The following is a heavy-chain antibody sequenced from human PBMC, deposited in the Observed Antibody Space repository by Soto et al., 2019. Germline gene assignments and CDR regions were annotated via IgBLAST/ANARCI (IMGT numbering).Heavy chain of an antibody. J-gene: IGHJ3*02. CDR2: INPNSGGT. CDR1: GYTFTGYY. D-gene: IGHD6-13*01. V-gene: IGHV1-2*04. Sequence: ASVKVSCKASGYTFTGYYMHWVRQAPGQGLEWMGWINPNSGGTNYAQKFQGWVTMTRDTSISTAYMELSRLRPDDTAVYYCARDKGSSSWYRRGRNDAFDIWGQGTMVTVSS. CDR3: ARDKGSSSWYRRGRNDAFDI.